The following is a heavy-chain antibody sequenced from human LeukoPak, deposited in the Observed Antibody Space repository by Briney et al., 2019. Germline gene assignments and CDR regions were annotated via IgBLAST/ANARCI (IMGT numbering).Heavy chain of an antibody. CDR3: ARNYGSGSYYLYSP. V-gene: IGHV1-69*04. CDR2: IIPILGIA. CDR1: GGTFSSYA. D-gene: IGHD3-10*01. Sequence: ASVKVSCKASGGTFSSYAISWVRQAPGQGLEWMGRIIPILGIANYAQKFQGRVTITADESTSTAYMELSSLRSEDTAVYYCARNYGSGSYYLYSPWGQGTLVTVSS. J-gene: IGHJ5*02.